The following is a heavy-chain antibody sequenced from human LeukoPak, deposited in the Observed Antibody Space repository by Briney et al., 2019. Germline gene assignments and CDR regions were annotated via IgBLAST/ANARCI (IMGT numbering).Heavy chain of an antibody. Sequence: SETLSLTCAVSGYSISSGYYWGWIRQPPGKGLEWIGSIYHSGSTYYNSSLKSRVTISVDTSKNQFSLKLSSVTAADTAVYYCASHNYYDSSGYYSGGPFDYWGQGTLVTVSS. CDR3: ASHNYYDSSGYYSGGPFDY. CDR1: GYSISSGYY. D-gene: IGHD3-22*01. V-gene: IGHV4-38-2*01. CDR2: IYHSGST. J-gene: IGHJ4*02.